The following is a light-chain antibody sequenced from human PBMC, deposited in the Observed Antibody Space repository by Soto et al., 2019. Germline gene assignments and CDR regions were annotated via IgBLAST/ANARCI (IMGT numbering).Light chain of an antibody. V-gene: IGKV3-20*01. J-gene: IGKJ1*01. CDR2: GAS. Sequence: EIVLTQSPGTLSVSPGDGATLSCRASQTVGKNYLAWYQQRPGQAPRLLIHGASSRATGIPDRFSGSGSGTEFTLTIGGLEPEDFAVYYCQQYDSSPRTFGQGTKVDIK. CDR1: QTVGKNY. CDR3: QQYDSSPRT.